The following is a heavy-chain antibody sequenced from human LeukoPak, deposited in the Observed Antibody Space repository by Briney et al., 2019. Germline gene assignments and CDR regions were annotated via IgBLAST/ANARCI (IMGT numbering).Heavy chain of an antibody. Sequence: PSETLSLTCAVYGGSFSGYYWSWVRQPPGKGLEWIGEINHSGSTNYNPSLKSRVTISVDTSKNQFSLKLSSVTAADTAVYYCARTLRLYGYGTRHNNYFDYWGQGTLVTVSS. V-gene: IGHV4-34*01. D-gene: IGHD5-12*01. CDR1: GGSFSGYY. CDR2: INHSGST. CDR3: ARTLRLYGYGTRHNNYFDY. J-gene: IGHJ4*02.